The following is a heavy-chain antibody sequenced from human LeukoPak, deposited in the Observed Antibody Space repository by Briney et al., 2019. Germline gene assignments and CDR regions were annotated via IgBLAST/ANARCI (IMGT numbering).Heavy chain of an antibody. J-gene: IGHJ3*02. V-gene: IGHV3-30*02. D-gene: IGHD4-17*01. CDR3: AKDTTTVTGHAFDI. Sequence: GGSLRLSCAASGFTFSSYGMHWVRQAPGKGLEWVAFIRYDGSNKYYADSVKGRFTMSRDNSKNTLYLQMNSLRAEDTAVYYCAKDTTTVTGHAFDIWGQGTMVTVSS. CDR1: GFTFSSYG. CDR2: IRYDGSNK.